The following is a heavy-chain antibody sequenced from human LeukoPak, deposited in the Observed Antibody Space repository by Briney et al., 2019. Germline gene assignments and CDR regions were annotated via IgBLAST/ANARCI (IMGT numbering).Heavy chain of an antibody. V-gene: IGHV1-46*01. CDR2: INPSGGST. CDR3: ARDATIFGVVIYIDY. Sequence: ASVKVSCTASGYTFTSYYMHWVRQAPGQGLEWMGIINPSGGSTSYARKFQGRVTMTRDTSTSTVYMELSSLRSEDTAVYYCARDATIFGVVIYIDYWGQGTLVTVSS. CDR1: GYTFTSYY. D-gene: IGHD3-3*01. J-gene: IGHJ4*02.